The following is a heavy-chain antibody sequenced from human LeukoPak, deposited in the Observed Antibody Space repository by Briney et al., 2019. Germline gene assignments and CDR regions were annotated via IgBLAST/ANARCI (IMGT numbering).Heavy chain of an antibody. V-gene: IGHV4-39*07. CDR3: ATTWYYDSRGYLFDD. CDR1: GGSISSSSSY. CDR2: MFYSGST. D-gene: IGHD3-22*01. J-gene: IGHJ4*01. Sequence: PSETLSLTCTVSGGSISSSSSYWGWIRQPPGKGLEWIGSMFYSGSTYYNASLKSRVTISVDTSKNQFSLSMTSVTAADTAVYFCATTWYYDSRGYLFDDWGHGTLVTVSS.